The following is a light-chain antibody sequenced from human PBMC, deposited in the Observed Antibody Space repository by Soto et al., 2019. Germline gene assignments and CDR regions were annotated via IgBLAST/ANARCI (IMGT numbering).Light chain of an antibody. V-gene: IGLV3-10*01. J-gene: IGLJ2*01. CDR3: YSTDSSNSRGV. CDR1: ALPKKN. CDR2: GDN. Sequence: SYELTQPPSVSLSPGQTARITCSGDALPKKNAYWYQQRSGQAPVLVIYGDNKRPSGIPERFSVSSSGTVATLTISGAQVEDEADYFCYSTDSSNSRGVFGGGTKVTVL.